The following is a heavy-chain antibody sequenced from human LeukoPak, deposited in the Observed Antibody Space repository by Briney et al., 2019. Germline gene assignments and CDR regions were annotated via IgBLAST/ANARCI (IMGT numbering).Heavy chain of an antibody. CDR1: GITFSRFW. CDR2: IKQDGSEK. Sequence: GGSLRLSCAASGITFSRFWMYWVRQAPGKGLEWVANIKQDGSEKYYVDSVKGRFTISRDNAKNSLYLQMNSLRADDTAVYYCARSTPPVTSNGMDVWGQGTTVIVSS. D-gene: IGHD2-2*01. J-gene: IGHJ6*02. V-gene: IGHV3-7*02. CDR3: ARSTPPVTSNGMDV.